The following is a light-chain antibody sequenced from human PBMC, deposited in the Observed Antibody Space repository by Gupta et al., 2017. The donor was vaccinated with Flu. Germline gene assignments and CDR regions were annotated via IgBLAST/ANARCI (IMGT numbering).Light chain of an antibody. CDR3: KQSYHNHLA. CDR2: AAS. V-gene: IGKV1-39*01. J-gene: IGKJ1*01. CDR1: QRISVY. Sequence: IHMTQSPSSLSASVGDTVTITCRASQRISVYLNWYQQQPGKAPKLLSYAASSLKSGVSSRGSGDGSGTDFIITSSSLQPEDCATYYCKQSYHNHLAFCQGTKVDVK.